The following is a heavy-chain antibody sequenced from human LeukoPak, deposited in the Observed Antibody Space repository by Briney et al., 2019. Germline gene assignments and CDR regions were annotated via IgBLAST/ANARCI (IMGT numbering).Heavy chain of an antibody. D-gene: IGHD3/OR15-3a*01. CDR2: IYYSGST. V-gene: IGHV4-59*01. J-gene: IGHJ4*02. Sequence: SETLSLTCTVSGGSISSYYWSWIRQPPGKGLEWIGYIYYSGSTNYNPSLKSRVTILADTSKNQFSLKLSSVTAADTAVYYCGRAFWAGTFDYWGQGILVTVSS. CDR3: GRAFWAGTFDY. CDR1: GGSISSYY.